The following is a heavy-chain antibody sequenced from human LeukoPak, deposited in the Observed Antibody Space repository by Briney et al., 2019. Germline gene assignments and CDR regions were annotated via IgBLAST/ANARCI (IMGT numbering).Heavy chain of an antibody. CDR1: GDSVSSISVA. V-gene: IGHV6-1*01. Sequence: SQTLSLTCAISGDSVSSISVAWNWIRQSPSRGLEWLGRTYYRSKWYYEYAVSVKSRINISPDTLKNQFSLQLTSVTPEDTAVYYCSLARSEYHYGMDVWGQGTTVTVSS. CDR2: TYYRSKWYY. J-gene: IGHJ6*02. CDR3: SLARSEYHYGMDV.